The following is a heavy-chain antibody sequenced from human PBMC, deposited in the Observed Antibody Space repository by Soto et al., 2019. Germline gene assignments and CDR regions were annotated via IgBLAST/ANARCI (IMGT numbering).Heavy chain of an antibody. CDR2: IYWDDDK. J-gene: IGHJ4*02. D-gene: IGHD3-22*01. Sequence: QITLKESGPTLVKPTQTLTLTCTFSGFSLSTSGVGVGWIRQPPGKALEWLALIYWDDDKRYSPSLKSRLTTTKDTXRNXVXHTMTNMDPVDTATYYCALSYYYDSSGYYSGVCFDYWGQGTLVTVSS. CDR3: ALSYYYDSSGYYSGVCFDY. V-gene: IGHV2-5*02. CDR1: GFSLSTSGVG.